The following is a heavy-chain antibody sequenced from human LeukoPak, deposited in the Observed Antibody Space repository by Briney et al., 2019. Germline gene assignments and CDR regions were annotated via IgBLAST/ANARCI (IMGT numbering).Heavy chain of an antibody. CDR2: ISYDGSNK. Sequence: GRSLRLSCAASGFTFSSYAMHWVRQAPGKGLEWVAVISYDGSNKYYADSVKGRFTISRDNSKNTLYLQMNSLRAEDTAVYYCARGGYSSSWRPGYWGQGTLVTVSS. V-gene: IGHV3-30-3*01. CDR1: GFTFSSYA. J-gene: IGHJ4*02. CDR3: ARGGYSSSWRPGY. D-gene: IGHD6-13*01.